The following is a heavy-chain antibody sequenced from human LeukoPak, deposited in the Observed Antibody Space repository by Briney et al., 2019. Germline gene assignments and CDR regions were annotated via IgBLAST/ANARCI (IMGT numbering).Heavy chain of an antibody. Sequence: SETLSLTCTVSGGSISGSSYYWGWIRQPPGKGLEWIGSIYYSGSTYYNPSLKSRVTISVDTSKNQFSLKLSSVTAADTAVYYCARAQLLWFGDPKEAWFDPWGQGTLVTVSS. CDR1: GGSISGSSYY. CDR3: ARAQLLWFGDPKEAWFDP. J-gene: IGHJ5*02. V-gene: IGHV4-39*07. D-gene: IGHD3-10*01. CDR2: IYYSGST.